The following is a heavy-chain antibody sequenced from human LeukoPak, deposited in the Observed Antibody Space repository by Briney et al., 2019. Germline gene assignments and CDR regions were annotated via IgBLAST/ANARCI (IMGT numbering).Heavy chain of an antibody. V-gene: IGHV4-4*02. CDR1: GGSISSSNW. CDR2: IYHSGST. D-gene: IGHD3-9*01. Sequence: NPSETLSLTCAVSGGSISSSNWWSWVRQPPGKGLEWIGEIYHSGSTNYNPSLKSRVTISVDTSKNQFSLKLSSVTAADTAVYYCARGRISNYDILTGYTYYYYYGMDVWGQGTTVTVSS. CDR3: ARGRISNYDILTGYTYYYYYGMDV. J-gene: IGHJ6*02.